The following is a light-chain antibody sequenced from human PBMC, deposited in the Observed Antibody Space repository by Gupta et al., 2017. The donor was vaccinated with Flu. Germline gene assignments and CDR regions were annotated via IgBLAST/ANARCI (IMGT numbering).Light chain of an antibody. V-gene: IGKV1-27*01. CDR3: QKYNSAPRT. J-gene: IGKJ1*01. CDR1: QGISNY. CDR2: AAS. Sequence: GDRVTITCRASQGISNYLAWYQQKPGKVPKLLIDAASTLQSGVPSRFSGSGSGTDFTLTISSLQPEDVATYYCQKYNSAPRTFGQGTKVEIK.